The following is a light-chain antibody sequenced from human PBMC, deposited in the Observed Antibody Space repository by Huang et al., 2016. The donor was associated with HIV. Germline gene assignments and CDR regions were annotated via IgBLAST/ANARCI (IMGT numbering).Light chain of an antibody. CDR2: GAS. CDR1: QSVATN. Sequence: EIIMTQSPATLALSPGEGASLSCRANQSVATNLAWYLPRPGQSPRILICGASTRASGLPGRFSGSGTGTQFALTVSGLQSEDFAVYYCQQYHNWPYTFGQGTKLEI. J-gene: IGKJ2*01. V-gene: IGKV3-15*01. CDR3: QQYHNWPYT.